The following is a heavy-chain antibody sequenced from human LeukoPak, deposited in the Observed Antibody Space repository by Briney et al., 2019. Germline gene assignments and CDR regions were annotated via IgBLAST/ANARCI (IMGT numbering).Heavy chain of an antibody. CDR3: ARERSITIFGVVIPRHLDY. CDR2: IIPLFGTA. D-gene: IGHD3-3*01. J-gene: IGHJ4*02. V-gene: IGHV1-69*05. CDR1: GGTFRSYA. Sequence: GASVKVSCKASGGTFRSYAMCWVRQAPRQGLEWVGRIIPLFGTANYAQKFQGRVTSTTDESTSTASMELSSLRSEDTAVYYCARERSITIFGVVIPRHLDYWGQGTLVTVSS.